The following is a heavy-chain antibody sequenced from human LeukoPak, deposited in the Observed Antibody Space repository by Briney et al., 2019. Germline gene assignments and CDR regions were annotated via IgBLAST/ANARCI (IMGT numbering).Heavy chain of an antibody. CDR2: INPSGGST. V-gene: IGHV1-46*01. J-gene: IGHJ3*02. D-gene: IGHD6-13*01. Sequence: ASVKVSCKASGYTFTSYYMHWVRQAPGQGLEWMGIINPSGGSTSYAQKFQGRVTMTRDTSTSTVYMELSSLRSEDTAVYYCARGVLIAAAGTRAFDIWGQGTMVTVSS. CDR3: ARGVLIAAAGTRAFDI. CDR1: GYTFTSYY.